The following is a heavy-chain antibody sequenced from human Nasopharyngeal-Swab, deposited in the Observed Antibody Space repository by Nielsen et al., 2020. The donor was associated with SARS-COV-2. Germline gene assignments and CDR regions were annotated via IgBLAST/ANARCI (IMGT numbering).Heavy chain of an antibody. CDR2: IYYSGST. CDR3: AGAVAGTGWDY. V-gene: IGHV4-59*01. J-gene: IGHJ4*02. Sequence: RQAPGKGPEWVGYIYYSGSTNYSPSLKSRVTISVDTSKNQFSLKLSSVTAADTAVYYCAGAVAGTGWDYWGQGTLVTVSS. D-gene: IGHD6-19*01.